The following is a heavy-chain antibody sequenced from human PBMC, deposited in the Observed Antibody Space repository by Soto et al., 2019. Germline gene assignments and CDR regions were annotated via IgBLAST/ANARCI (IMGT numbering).Heavy chain of an antibody. J-gene: IGHJ6*02. V-gene: IGHV1-69*02. CDR2: IIPILGIA. CDR3: ASPLVLYCSGGSCYYDYYGRDV. D-gene: IGHD2-15*01. Sequence: SVKVSCKASGGTFSSYTISWVRQAPGQGLEWMGRIIPILGIANYAQKFQGRVTITADKSTSTAYMELSSLRSEDTAVYYCASPLVLYCSGGSCYYDYYGRDVWGQGTTVTVSS. CDR1: GGTFSSYT.